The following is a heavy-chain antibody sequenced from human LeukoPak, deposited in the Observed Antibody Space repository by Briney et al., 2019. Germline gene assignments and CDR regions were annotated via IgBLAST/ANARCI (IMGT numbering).Heavy chain of an antibody. V-gene: IGHV3-30*04. CDR1: GLAFSSYS. CDR3: ANSPTYCSSTSCYINY. D-gene: IGHD2-2*02. CDR2: ISYDGSDE. J-gene: IGHJ4*02. Sequence: GGSLRLSCVASGLAFSSYSMHWVRQAPGKGLEWVGVISYDGSDEYYTDSVKGRFTISRDNSKNTLYLQMNSLRAEDTAVYYCANSPTYCSSTSCYINYWGQGTLVTVSS.